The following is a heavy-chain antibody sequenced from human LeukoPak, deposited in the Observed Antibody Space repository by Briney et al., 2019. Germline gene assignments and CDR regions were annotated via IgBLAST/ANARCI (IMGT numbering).Heavy chain of an antibody. CDR3: VKDRGLRNQWLQVTYDS. CDR1: GFTFDDYA. CDR2: ISWNSVNI. Sequence: GRSLRLSCAASGFTFDDYAMHWVRQAPGKSLEWVSGISWNSVNIGHEDSVKGRFTISRDNAKNSLHLQMNSLRPEDTALYYCVKDRGLRNQWLQVTYDSWGQGTLVTVSS. J-gene: IGHJ4*02. V-gene: IGHV3-9*01. D-gene: IGHD5-24*01.